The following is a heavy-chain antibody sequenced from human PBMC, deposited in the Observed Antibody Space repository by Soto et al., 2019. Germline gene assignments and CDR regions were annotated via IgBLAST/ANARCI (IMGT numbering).Heavy chain of an antibody. J-gene: IGHJ3*02. Sequence: QVQLQESGPGLVKPSQTLSLTCSVSGVSISTGQYYWSWISQSPGGGLQWIGYISYTGSTYYNPALKSRVSISADTTKIRFSLTLVNVTAADTAVYFCARDNGDGYNEGAFDIWGQGTMVTVSS. D-gene: IGHD2-21*01. CDR3: ARDNGDGYNEGAFDI. V-gene: IGHV4-30-4*01. CDR1: GVSISTGQYY. CDR2: ISYTGST.